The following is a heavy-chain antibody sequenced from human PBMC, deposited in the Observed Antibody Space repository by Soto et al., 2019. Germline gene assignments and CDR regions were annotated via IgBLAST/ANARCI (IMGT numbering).Heavy chain of an antibody. J-gene: IGHJ4*02. D-gene: IGHD1-26*01. CDR3: ARDHGVGVLDY. CDR2: IWYDGSNK. V-gene: IGHV3-33*01. CDR1: GFTFSSYG. Sequence: LRLSCAASGFTFSSYGMHWVRQAPGKGLEWVAVIWYDGSNKYYADSVKGRFTISRDNSKNTLYLQMNSLRAEDTAVYYCARDHGVGVLDYWGQGTLVTVSS.